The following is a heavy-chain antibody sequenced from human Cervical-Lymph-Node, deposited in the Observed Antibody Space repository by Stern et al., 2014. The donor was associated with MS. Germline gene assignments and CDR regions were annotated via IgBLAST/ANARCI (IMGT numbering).Heavy chain of an antibody. D-gene: IGHD4-11*01. CDR1: GYTFTDYY. V-gene: IGHV1-2*02. CDR3: ARDLADYRYYFDS. J-gene: IGHJ4*02. CDR2: INPATGAT. Sequence: VQLVESGTDVKKPGASAKVSWEASGYTFTDYYIHWVRQAPGQGLEWMGWINPATGATTYAQNFQGRFTMTRDTSTTTAYMILSRLSSDDTAVYYCARDLADYRYYFDSWGPGTLVTVSS.